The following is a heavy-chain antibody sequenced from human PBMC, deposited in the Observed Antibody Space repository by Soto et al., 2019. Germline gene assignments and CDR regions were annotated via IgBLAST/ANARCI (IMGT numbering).Heavy chain of an antibody. CDR1: GFTFSSYG. J-gene: IGHJ4*02. D-gene: IGHD5-12*01. V-gene: IGHV3-30*18. CDR3: AKDRNSGYDPDSPDYFDY. Sequence: GGSLRLSCAASGFTFSSYGMHWVRQAPGKGLEWVAVISYDGSNKYYADSVKGRFTISRDNSKNTLYLQMNSLRAEDTAVYYCAKDRNSGYDPDSPDYFDYWGQGTLVTVSS. CDR2: ISYDGSNK.